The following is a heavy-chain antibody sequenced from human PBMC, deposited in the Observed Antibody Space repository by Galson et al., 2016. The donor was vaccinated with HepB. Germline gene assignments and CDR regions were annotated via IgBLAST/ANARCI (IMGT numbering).Heavy chain of an antibody. CDR2: ISAYNGKT. J-gene: IGHJ6*03. CDR3: ARQQLEWEGNYYSHYYMDV. CDR1: GYAFTGYG. D-gene: IGHD6-13*01. Sequence: SVKVSCKASGYAFTGYGVSWVRQAPGQGLEWMGWISAYNGKTNYAQKLQDRVTMTTDTSTSIAYMELTSLTSDDTAVYYCARQQLEWEGNYYSHYYMDVWGKGTTVTFSS. V-gene: IGHV1-18*04.